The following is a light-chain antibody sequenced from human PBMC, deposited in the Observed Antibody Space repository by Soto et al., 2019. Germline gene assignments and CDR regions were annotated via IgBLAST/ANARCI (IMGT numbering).Light chain of an antibody. V-gene: IGLV2-14*01. J-gene: IGLJ1*01. Sequence: QSALTQPASVSGSPGQSVTISCTGSSSDIGTYKYVSWYQHHPGKAPKLLIYEVTNRPSGVSDRFSGSKSGNTASLTISGLQADDEADYYCSSYAASFLRVFGSGTKGTVL. CDR1: SSDIGTYKY. CDR3: SSYAASFLRV. CDR2: EVT.